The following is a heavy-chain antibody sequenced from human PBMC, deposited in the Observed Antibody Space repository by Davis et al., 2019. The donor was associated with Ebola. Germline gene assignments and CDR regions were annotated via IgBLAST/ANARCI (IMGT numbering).Heavy chain of an antibody. Sequence: GESLKISCAASGFTFSSYWMHWVRQAPGKGLVWVSRINSDGSSTSYADSVKGRFTISRDNAKNTLYLQMNSLRAEDTAVYYCARPIAVAGSWFDPWGQGTLVTVS. V-gene: IGHV3-74*01. CDR1: GFTFSSYW. CDR2: INSDGSST. D-gene: IGHD6-19*01. CDR3: ARPIAVAGSWFDP. J-gene: IGHJ5*02.